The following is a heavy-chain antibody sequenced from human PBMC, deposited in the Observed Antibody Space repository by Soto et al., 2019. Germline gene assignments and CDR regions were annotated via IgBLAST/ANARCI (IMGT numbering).Heavy chain of an antibody. Sequence: ASVKVSCKASGYTFTRYSMHWVRQAPGQRPEWMGWIDTGNGNTKYSQKFQGRVTITRDTSAGTAYMELSSLRSEDTAVYYCARDRAYYDSSGLDWGQGTLVTVSS. V-gene: IGHV1-3*04. CDR1: GYTFTRYS. CDR3: ARDRAYYDSSGLD. CDR2: IDTGNGNT. J-gene: IGHJ4*02. D-gene: IGHD3-22*01.